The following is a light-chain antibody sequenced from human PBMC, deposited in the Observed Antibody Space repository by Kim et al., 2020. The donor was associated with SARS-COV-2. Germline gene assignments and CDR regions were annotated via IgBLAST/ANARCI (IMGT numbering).Light chain of an antibody. V-gene: IGKV1-5*01. J-gene: IGKJ1*01. Sequence: ASVGDRVTISCRASHSVSGWLAWHQQKPGKAPKLLISDASNLERGVPSRFSGSGSGTEFTLTISSLQPDDFATYFCLQYSAYSWTFGQGTTVDIK. CDR2: DAS. CDR1: HSVSGW. CDR3: LQYSAYSWT.